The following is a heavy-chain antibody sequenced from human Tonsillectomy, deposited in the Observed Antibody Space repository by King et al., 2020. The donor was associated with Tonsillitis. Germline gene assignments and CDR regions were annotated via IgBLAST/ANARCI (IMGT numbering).Heavy chain of an antibody. Sequence: QLVQSGGGLVQPGRSLRLSCAASGFSFDDHAMHWVRQAPGKGLEWVSGISWNSVSIDYADSVKGRFTMSRDNAQNSLYLQMNSLRPEDTALYYCVKDIGRRGVYSYVYGGMDVWGQGTTVTVSS. D-gene: IGHD5-18*01. CDR3: VKDIGRRGVYSYVYGGMDV. CDR1: GFSFDDHA. CDR2: ISWNSVSI. V-gene: IGHV3-9*01. J-gene: IGHJ6*02.